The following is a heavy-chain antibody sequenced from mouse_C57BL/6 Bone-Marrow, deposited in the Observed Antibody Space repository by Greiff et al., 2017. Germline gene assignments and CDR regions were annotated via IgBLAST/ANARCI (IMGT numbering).Heavy chain of an antibody. Sequence: QVTLKESGPGILQPSQTLSLTCSFSGFSLSTFGMGVGWIRQPSGKGLEWLAHIWWDDDKYYNPALKSRLTISKDTSKNQVFLKIANVDTADTATYYCARMNLLLRLYAMDYWGQGTSVTVSS. J-gene: IGHJ4*01. CDR2: IWWDDDK. CDR3: ARMNLLLRLYAMDY. D-gene: IGHD1-1*01. CDR1: GFSLSTFGMG. V-gene: IGHV8-8*01.